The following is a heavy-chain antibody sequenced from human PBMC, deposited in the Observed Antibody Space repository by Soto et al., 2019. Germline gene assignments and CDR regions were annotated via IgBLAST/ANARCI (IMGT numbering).Heavy chain of an antibody. CDR3: ARDNGHSLVSD. CDR1: GYIFTSHG. Sequence: QVQLVQSGAEVKKPGASVKVSCKASGYIFTSHGISWVRQAPGQGLEWMGRISTYNGNTKYAQKLQGRVTMTTDTSASLAYMELRSLRSDDTAVYYCARDNGHSLVSDWGQGTLVTVSS. V-gene: IGHV1-18*01. D-gene: IGHD2-8*01. J-gene: IGHJ1*01. CDR2: ISTYNGNT.